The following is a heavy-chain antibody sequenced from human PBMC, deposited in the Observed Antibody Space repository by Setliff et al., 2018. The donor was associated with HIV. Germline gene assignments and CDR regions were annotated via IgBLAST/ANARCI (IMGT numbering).Heavy chain of an antibody. J-gene: IGHJ4*02. CDR2: INPDSSGT. V-gene: IGHV1-2*06. D-gene: IGHD6-13*01. CDR3: ARGVKGIATTGKYYFDY. CDR1: GYAFSYYS. Sequence: GASVKVSCKTSGYAFSYYSIHWVRQAPGQGLEWVGRINPDSSGTNYAQTFQGRVTMTRDTSANTAYMELSRLRSDDTAVFYCARGVKGIATTGKYYFDYWGQGTLVTVSS.